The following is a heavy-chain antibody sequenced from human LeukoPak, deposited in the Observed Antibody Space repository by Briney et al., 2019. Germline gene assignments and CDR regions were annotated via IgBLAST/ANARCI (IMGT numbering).Heavy chain of an antibody. CDR1: GGSFSGYY. CDR3: ARHSDSSGYYWRAFYYFDY. CDR2: IYYSGST. Sequence: SSETLSLTCAVYGGSFSGYYWGWIRQPPGKGLEWIGSIYYSGSTYYNPSLKSRVTISVDTSKNQFSLKLSSVTAADTAVYYCARHSDSSGYYWRAFYYFDYWGQGTLVTVSS. V-gene: IGHV4-39*01. D-gene: IGHD3-22*01. J-gene: IGHJ4*02.